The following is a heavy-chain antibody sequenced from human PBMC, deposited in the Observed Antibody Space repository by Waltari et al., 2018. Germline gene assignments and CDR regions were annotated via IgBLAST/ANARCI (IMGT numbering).Heavy chain of an antibody. D-gene: IGHD6-19*01. J-gene: IGHJ4*02. CDR3: ARLSSGWSFDY. Sequence: QLQLQESGPGLVTPSETLSLTCTVSGGSISSRSSYWGWIRQPPGKGLEWIGSIYYSGSTYYNPSLKSRVTISVDTSKNQFSLKLSSVTAADTAVYYCARLSSGWSFDYWGQGTLVTVSS. CDR1: GGSISSRSSY. CDR2: IYYSGST. V-gene: IGHV4-39*07.